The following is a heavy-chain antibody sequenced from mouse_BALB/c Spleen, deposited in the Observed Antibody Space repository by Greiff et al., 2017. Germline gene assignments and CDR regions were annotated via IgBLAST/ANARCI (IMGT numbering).Heavy chain of an antibody. V-gene: IGHV5-9*03. CDR2: ISSGGGNT. J-gene: IGHJ3*01. CDR1: GFTFSSYT. D-gene: IGHD1-1*02. CDR3: ARYGGYYGHFAY. Sequence: EVLLVESGGGLVKPGGSLKLSCAASGFTFSSYTMSWVRQTPEKRLEWVATISSGGGNTYYPDSVKGRFTISRDNAKNNLYLQMSSLRSEDTALYYCARYGGYYGHFAYWGQGTLVTVSA.